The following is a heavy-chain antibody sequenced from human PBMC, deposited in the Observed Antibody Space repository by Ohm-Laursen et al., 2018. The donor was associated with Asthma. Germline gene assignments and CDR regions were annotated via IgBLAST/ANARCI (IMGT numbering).Heavy chain of an antibody. CDR3: ARDILELGDAFDI. CDR2: ISYDGSNK. Sequence: SLRLSCAASGYTFSRYSIHWIRQAPGKGLEWVAVISYDGSNKYYADSVKGRFTISRDNSKNTLYLQMNSLRAEDTAVYYCARDILELGDAFDIWGQGTMVTVSS. J-gene: IGHJ3*02. D-gene: IGHD1-7*01. CDR1: GYTFSRYS. V-gene: IGHV3-30*03.